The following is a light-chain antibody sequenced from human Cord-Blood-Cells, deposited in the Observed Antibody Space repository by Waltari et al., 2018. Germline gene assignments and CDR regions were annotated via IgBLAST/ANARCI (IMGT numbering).Light chain of an antibody. CDR3: QQYYSTPWT. J-gene: IGKJ1*01. CDR2: WAS. Sequence: DIVMTQSPDSLAVSRGERATINCKSTQIVLYSSNNKNYLAWYQQKPGQPPKLLIYWASTRESGVPDRFSGSGSGTDFTLTISSLQAEDVAVYYCQQYYSTPWTFGQGTKVEIK. V-gene: IGKV4-1*01. CDR1: QIVLYSSNNKNY.